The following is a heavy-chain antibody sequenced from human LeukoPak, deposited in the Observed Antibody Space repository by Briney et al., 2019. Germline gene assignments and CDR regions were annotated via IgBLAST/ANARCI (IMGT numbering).Heavy chain of an antibody. CDR1: GCTFSSYS. J-gene: IGHJ2*01. CDR3: ARQATVTPLCWYFYL. Sequence: AGGSLRLSCAASGCTFSSYSMNWVRQAPGKVLEWVSYISSSSSTIYYADPVKGRFTISRDNAKNSLYLQMNILRAENTVVYYCARQATVTPLCWYFYLWGRGTLVTVSS. CDR2: ISSSSSTI. V-gene: IGHV3-48*04. D-gene: IGHD4-17*01.